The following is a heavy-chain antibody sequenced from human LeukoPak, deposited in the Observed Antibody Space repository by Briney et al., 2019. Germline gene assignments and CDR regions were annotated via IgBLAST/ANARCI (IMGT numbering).Heavy chain of an antibody. Sequence: GGSLRLSCAASGFTFSSYAMSWVRQAPGKGLEWVSTIIGGASSSYYADSVRGRFTISRDNAKNSLYLQMNSLRTEDTAVYYCAREVGPTDYWGQGTLVTVSS. J-gene: IGHJ4*02. CDR1: GFTFSSYA. CDR3: AREVGPTDY. D-gene: IGHD1-26*01. V-gene: IGHV3-23*01. CDR2: IIGGASSS.